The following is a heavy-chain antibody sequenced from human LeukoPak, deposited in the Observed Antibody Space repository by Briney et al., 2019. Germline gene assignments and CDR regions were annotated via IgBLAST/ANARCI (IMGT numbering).Heavy chain of an antibody. CDR3: ASQSFAKFDP. J-gene: IGHJ5*02. Sequence: GGSLRLSCAASGFTFSSYEMNWVRQAPGKGLEWVSYISSSGSTIYYADSVKGRFTISRDNAKNSLYLQMNSLRVEDTAVYYCASQSFAKFDPWGQGTLVIVSS. CDR1: GFTFSSYE. D-gene: IGHD3-16*01. CDR2: ISSSGSTI. V-gene: IGHV3-48*03.